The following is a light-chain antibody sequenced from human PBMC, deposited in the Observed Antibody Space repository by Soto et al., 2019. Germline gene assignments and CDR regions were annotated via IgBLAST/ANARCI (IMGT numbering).Light chain of an antibody. V-gene: IGKV1-5*01. Sequence: DIQMTQSPSTLSGSVGDRVTITCRASQTISSWVAWYRQKPGKAPKLLIYDASSLESGVPSRFSGSGSGAEFTLTISSLQPDDFATYYCQHYNSYPWTFGQGTKVDIK. CDR1: QTISSW. CDR2: DAS. J-gene: IGKJ1*01. CDR3: QHYNSYPWT.